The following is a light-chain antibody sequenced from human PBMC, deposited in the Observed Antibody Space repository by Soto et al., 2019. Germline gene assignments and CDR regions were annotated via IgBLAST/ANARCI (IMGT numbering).Light chain of an antibody. V-gene: IGKV1-9*01. CDR1: QTISTY. CDR2: SAS. J-gene: IGKJ3*01. CDR3: QQLNRYVT. Sequence: DIQVTQSPPFVSASVGDRVTITCRASQTISTYLAWYQQKPGKAPQLLIHSASTLQSGVPSRFSGSGFGTEFTLTISSLQPEDFATYYCQQLNRYVTFGPVTKVQIK.